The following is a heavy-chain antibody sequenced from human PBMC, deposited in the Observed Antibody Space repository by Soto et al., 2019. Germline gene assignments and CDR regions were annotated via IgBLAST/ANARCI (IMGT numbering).Heavy chain of an antibody. J-gene: IGHJ6*02. D-gene: IGHD3-22*01. CDR2: IIPLFGTA. V-gene: IGHV1-69*12. CDR3: ARDVSTVDTMIVVVTGLYGMDV. CDR1: GGTFSSYA. Sequence: QVQLVQSGAEVKKPGSSAKVSCKASGGTFSSYAISWVRQAPGQGLEWMGGIIPLFGTANYAQKFQGRVTITADESTSTAYMELSSLRSEDTAVYYCARDVSTVDTMIVVVTGLYGMDVWGQGTTVTVSS.